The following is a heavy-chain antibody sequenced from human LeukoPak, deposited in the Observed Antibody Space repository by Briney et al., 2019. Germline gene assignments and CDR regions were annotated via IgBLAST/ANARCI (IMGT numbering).Heavy chain of an antibody. Sequence: PSQTLSLTCTVSGGSISSGDYYWSWIRQPPGKGLEWIGYIYYSGSTYYNPSLKSRVTISVDTSKRQLSLTLSSVTAADTAVYYCARVWTHRSCGGNHFDYWGQGTLVTVSS. CDR2: IYYSGST. CDR3: ARVWTHRSCGGNHFDY. V-gene: IGHV4-30-4*01. CDR1: GGSISSGDYY. J-gene: IGHJ4*02. D-gene: IGHD4-23*01.